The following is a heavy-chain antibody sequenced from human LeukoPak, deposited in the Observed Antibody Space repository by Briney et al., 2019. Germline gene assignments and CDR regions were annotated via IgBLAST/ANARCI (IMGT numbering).Heavy chain of an antibody. D-gene: IGHD3-22*01. CDR1: GFTFSSYW. CDR2: INSEGTST. J-gene: IGHJ1*01. CDR3: AKDEYYYDSSGYASQH. V-gene: IGHV3-74*01. Sequence: GGSLRLSCAASGFTFSSYWMHWVRQAPGKGLVWVSRINSEGTSTSYADSVKGRFTISRDNSKNTLYLQMNSLRAEDTAVYYCAKDEYYYDSSGYASQHWGQGTLVTVSS.